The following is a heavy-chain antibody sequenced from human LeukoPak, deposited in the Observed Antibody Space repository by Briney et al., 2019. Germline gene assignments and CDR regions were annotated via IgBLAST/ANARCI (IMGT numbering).Heavy chain of an antibody. J-gene: IGHJ6*03. Sequence: GGSLRLSCAASGFTFSSYWMHWVRQAPGKGLVWVSRINTDGSSTNYADSVKGRFTISRDNSRNTLYLQMNSLRAEDTAVYYCAKGSLSHYYYMDVWGKGTTVTVSS. CDR1: GFTFSSYW. D-gene: IGHD3-10*01. CDR2: INTDGSST. CDR3: AKGSLSHYYYMDV. V-gene: IGHV3-74*01.